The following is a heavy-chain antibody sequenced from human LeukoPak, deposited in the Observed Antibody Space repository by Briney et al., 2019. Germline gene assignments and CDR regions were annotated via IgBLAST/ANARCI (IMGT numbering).Heavy chain of an antibody. J-gene: IGHJ5*02. CDR1: GFTVSSNY. D-gene: IGHD3-22*01. CDR3: ARGRGHYYDSSGYYYLTTNWFDP. Sequence: GGSLRLSCAASGFTVSSNYMSWVRQAPGKGLEWVSVIYSGGSTYYADSVKGRFTISRHNSKNTLYLQMNSLRAEDTAVYYCARGRGHYYDSSGYYYLTTNWFDPWGQGTLVTVSS. CDR2: IYSGGST. V-gene: IGHV3-53*04.